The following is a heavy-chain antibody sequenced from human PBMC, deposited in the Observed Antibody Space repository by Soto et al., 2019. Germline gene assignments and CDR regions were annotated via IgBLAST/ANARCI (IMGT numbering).Heavy chain of an antibody. CDR2: INPNSGGT. J-gene: IGHJ4*02. D-gene: IGHD2-15*01. CDR3: ARARYCSGGSCSTEFDY. V-gene: IGHV1-2*04. CDR1: GYTFTGYY. Sequence: ASVKVSCKASGYTFTGYYMHWVRQAPGQGLEWMGWINPNSGGTNYAQKFQGWVTMTRDTSISTAYMELSRLRSDDTAVYYCARARYCSGGSCSTEFDYWGQGTLVTVSS.